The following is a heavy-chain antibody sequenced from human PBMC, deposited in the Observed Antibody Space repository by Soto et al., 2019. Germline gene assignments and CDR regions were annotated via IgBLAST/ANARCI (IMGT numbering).Heavy chain of an antibody. D-gene: IGHD3-9*01. Sequence: GSLRLSCAASGYTFSEYSMNWVRQAPGKGLEWVSYFGTSRKYIFYADSVRGRFTISRDDAKNSLYLQLNSLRDEDTAVYYCVRDRDWDFDIWGQGTMVTVSS. J-gene: IGHJ3*02. V-gene: IGHV3-48*02. CDR1: GYTFSEYS. CDR2: FGTSRKYI. CDR3: VRDRDWDFDI.